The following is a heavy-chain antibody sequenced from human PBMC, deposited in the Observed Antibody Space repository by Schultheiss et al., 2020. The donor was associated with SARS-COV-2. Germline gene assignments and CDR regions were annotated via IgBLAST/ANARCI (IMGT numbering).Heavy chain of an antibody. CDR1: GDSISSFY. Sequence: SETLSLTCTVSGDSISSFYWSWIRQPPGKGLEWIGYFHYRGSTLYNPSLKSRVTISVDTSENQFSLRLTSVTAADTAVYYCARLPVRGYSGNDPGYGLDVWGQGTTVTVSS. V-gene: IGHV4-59*08. CDR2: FHYRGST. D-gene: IGHD5-12*01. J-gene: IGHJ6*02. CDR3: ARLPVRGYSGNDPGYGLDV.